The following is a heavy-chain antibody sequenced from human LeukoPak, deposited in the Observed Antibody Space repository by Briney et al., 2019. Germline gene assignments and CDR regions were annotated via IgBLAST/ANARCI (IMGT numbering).Heavy chain of an antibody. CDR3: ASYCSTTSCPFDY. CDR2: IYYSGST. CDR1: GGSISSSSYY. Sequence: SETLSLTCTVSGGSISSSSYYWGWIRQPPGKGLEWIGTIYYSGSTCYNPSLKSRVTISLDRSKNQFSLRLTSVTAADAAVYYCASYCSTTSCPFDYWGQGTLVTVSS. V-gene: IGHV4-39*07. D-gene: IGHD2-2*01. J-gene: IGHJ4*02.